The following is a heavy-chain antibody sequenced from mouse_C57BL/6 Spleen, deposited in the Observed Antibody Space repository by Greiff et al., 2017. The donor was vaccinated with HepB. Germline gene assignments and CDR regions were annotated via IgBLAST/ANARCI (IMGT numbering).Heavy chain of an antibody. CDR1: GYAFTNYL. CDR3: ARKEIDSSGYYFDY. J-gene: IGHJ2*01. CDR2: INPGSGGT. Sequence: QVQLKESGAELVRPGTSVKVSCKASGYAFTNYLIEWVKQRPGQGLEWIGVINPGSGGTNYNEKFKGKATLTADKSSSTAYMQLSSLTSEDSAVYFCARKEIDSSGYYFDYWGQGTTLTVSS. V-gene: IGHV1-54*01. D-gene: IGHD3-2*02.